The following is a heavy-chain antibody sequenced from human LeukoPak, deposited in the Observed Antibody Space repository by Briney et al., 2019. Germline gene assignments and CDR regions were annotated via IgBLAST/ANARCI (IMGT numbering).Heavy chain of an antibody. Sequence: GGSLRLSCAASRFTFSSYGMHWVRQAPGKGLEWVAVISYDGSNKYYADSVKGRFTISRDNSKNTLYLQMNSLRAEDTAVYYCAKDHSSSTGYFQHWGQGTLVTVSS. D-gene: IGHD6-13*01. CDR2: ISYDGSNK. CDR3: AKDHSSSTGYFQH. CDR1: RFTFSSYG. J-gene: IGHJ1*01. V-gene: IGHV3-30*18.